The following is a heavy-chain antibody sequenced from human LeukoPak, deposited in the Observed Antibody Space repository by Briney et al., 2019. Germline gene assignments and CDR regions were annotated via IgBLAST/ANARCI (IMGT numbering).Heavy chain of an antibody. J-gene: IGHJ6*03. D-gene: IGHD2-2*01. CDR1: GGSISSGSYY. Sequence: PSETMSLTCTVSGGSISSGSYYWSWIRLPAGKGLEWIGRIYTSGSTNYNPSLKSRVTISVDTSKNQFSLKLSSVTAADTAVYYCARGHSHCSSTSCYVYYYYYYYMDVWGKGTTVTVSS. CDR3: ARGHSHCSSTSCYVYYYYYYYMDV. V-gene: IGHV4-61*02. CDR2: IYTSGST.